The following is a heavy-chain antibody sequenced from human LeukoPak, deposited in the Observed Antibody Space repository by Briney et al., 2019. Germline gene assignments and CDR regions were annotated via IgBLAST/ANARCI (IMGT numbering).Heavy chain of an antibody. J-gene: IGHJ4*02. D-gene: IGHD2-2*01. CDR3: ARDPGVYCSSTSCQYYFDY. CDR1: GFTFSSYA. Sequence: GGSLRLSCAASGFTFSSYAMHWVRQAPGKGLEWVAVISYDGSNKYYADSVKGRFTISRDNSKNTLYLQMNSLRAEDTAVYYCARDPGVYCSSTSCQYYFDYWGRGTLVTVSS. CDR2: ISYDGSNK. V-gene: IGHV3-30*04.